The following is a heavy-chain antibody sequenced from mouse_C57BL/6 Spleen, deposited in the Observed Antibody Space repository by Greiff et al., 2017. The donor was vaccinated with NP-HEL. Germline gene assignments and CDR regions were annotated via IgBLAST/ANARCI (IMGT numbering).Heavy chain of an antibody. V-gene: IGHV1-9*01. CDR3: ARDYDDDGGY. CDR1: GYTFTGYW. J-gene: IGHJ2*01. CDR2: IIPGSGST. Sequence: QVQLKESGAELMKPGASVKLSCKATGYTFTGYWIEWVKQRPGHGLEWIGEIIPGSGSTYYNEKFKGKATFTADTSSNTAYMQLSSLTAEDSAIYYCARDYDDDGGYWGQGTTLTVSS. D-gene: IGHD2-4*01.